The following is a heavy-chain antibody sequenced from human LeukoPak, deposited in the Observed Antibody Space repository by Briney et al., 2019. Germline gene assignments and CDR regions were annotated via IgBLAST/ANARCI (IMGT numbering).Heavy chain of an antibody. Sequence: GGSLRLSCAASGFTFSNYGMHWVRQAPGKGLEWVAVISHDGSTTFYADSVKGRFTISRDNSKNTLDLQMYSLRAEDTALCYCAKEPNAYSSGWYFQHWGQGTQRTDS. D-gene: IGHD6-25*01. CDR1: GFTFSNYG. CDR2: ISHDGSTT. J-gene: IGHJ1*01. CDR3: AKEPNAYSSGWYFQH. V-gene: IGHV3-30*18.